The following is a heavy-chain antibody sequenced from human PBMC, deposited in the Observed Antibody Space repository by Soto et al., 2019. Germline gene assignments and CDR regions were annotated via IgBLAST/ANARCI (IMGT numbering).Heavy chain of an antibody. D-gene: IGHD6-19*01. J-gene: IGHJ5*02. CDR3: ARAVAGTSWWFDP. CDR2: IYTGDSDT. Sequence: PGGSLKISCKGSGYSFTSYWIGWVRQMPGKGLGWIGVIYTGDSDTRYSPSFQGQVTISADKSISTAYLQWNSLKASDTAMYYCARAVAGTSWWFDPWGQGTLVTVSS. CDR1: GYSFTSYW. V-gene: IGHV5-51*01.